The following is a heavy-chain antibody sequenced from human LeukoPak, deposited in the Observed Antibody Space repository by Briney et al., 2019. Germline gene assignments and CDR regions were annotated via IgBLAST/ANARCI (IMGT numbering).Heavy chain of an antibody. Sequence: PGGSLRLSCAASGFTFSSYWMHWARQAPGKGLVWVSRINSDGSSTSYADSVKGRFTISRDNAKNTLYLQMNSLRAEDTAVYYCASPSHYGGSPFDYWGQGTLVTVSS. CDR1: GFTFSSYW. V-gene: IGHV3-74*01. D-gene: IGHD4-23*01. CDR3: ASPSHYGGSPFDY. J-gene: IGHJ4*02. CDR2: INSDGSST.